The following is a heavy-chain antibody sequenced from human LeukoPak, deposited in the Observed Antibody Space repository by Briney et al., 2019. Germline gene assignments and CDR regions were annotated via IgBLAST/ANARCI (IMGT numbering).Heavy chain of an antibody. CDR3: AKHSEYYYDSSGTRFDY. CDR1: GFTFSSYA. D-gene: IGHD3-22*01. V-gene: IGHV3-23*01. CDR2: SSASGGTT. J-gene: IGHJ4*02. Sequence: GGSLRLSCAASGFTFSSYAMSWVRQAPGKGLEWVSGSSASGGTTDYADPVKGRFTISRDNSKNTLYLQMNSPRAEDTAVCYCAKHSEYYYDSSGTRFDYWGQGTLVTVSS.